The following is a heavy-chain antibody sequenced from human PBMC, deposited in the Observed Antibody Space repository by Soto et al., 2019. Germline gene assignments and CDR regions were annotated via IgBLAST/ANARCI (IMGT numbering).Heavy chain of an antibody. V-gene: IGHV3-30*04. Sequence: QVHLVESGGGVVQPGGSLRLSCAASGFIFSDYAVHWVHQAPGKGLEWLTVISYDGSNQYYAASVKGRFTISRDNSKNTLYLQMNSLRVEDTAVYYCARRKEGTFYSDNPGYYALAYWGQGTLVTVSS. J-gene: IGHJ4*02. CDR1: GFIFSDYA. CDR2: ISYDGSNQ. CDR3: ARRKEGTFYSDNPGYYALAY. D-gene: IGHD3-22*01.